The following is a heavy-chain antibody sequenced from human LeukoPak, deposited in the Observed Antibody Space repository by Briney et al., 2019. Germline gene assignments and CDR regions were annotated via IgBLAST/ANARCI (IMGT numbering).Heavy chain of an antibody. D-gene: IGHD1-1*01. CDR1: GFTFSGYA. CDR3: AKGTTTWIKTEEY. CDR2: IDASGGRT. J-gene: IGHJ4*02. V-gene: IGHV3-23*01. Sequence: GGSLRLSCAASGFTFSGYAMTWVRQATGKGLEWVSDIDASGGRTHYTDSMKGRFTISRDNSKNTLYLQINGLRPEDTALYFCAKGTTTWIKTEEYWGQGTLVIVSS.